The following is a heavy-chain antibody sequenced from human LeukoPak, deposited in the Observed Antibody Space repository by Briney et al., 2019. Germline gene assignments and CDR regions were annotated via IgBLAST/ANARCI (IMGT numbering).Heavy chain of an antibody. CDR1: GGTFSSYA. D-gene: IGHD3-22*01. V-gene: IGHV1-69*04. CDR2: IIPIFGIA. J-gene: IGHJ5*02. CDR3: ARSTAITMIVVDP. Sequence: SVKVSCKASGGTFSSYAISWVRQAPGQGLEWMGRIIPIFGIANYAQKFQGRVTITADKSTSTAYVELSSLRSEDTAVYYCARSTAITMIVVDPWGQGTLVTVSS.